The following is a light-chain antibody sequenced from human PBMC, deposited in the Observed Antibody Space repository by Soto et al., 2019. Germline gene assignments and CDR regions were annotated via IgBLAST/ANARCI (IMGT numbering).Light chain of an antibody. CDR3: QQYYALPWT. V-gene: IGKV4-1*01. Sequence: IVMTQSPDSLAVSLDERATINCKSSQSVLYSSNNKNYLAWYQQKPGQPPKLLIYWASTRKSGVPDRFGGSGSGTDFTLTVNSLQAEDVVVYYCQQYYALPWTFGQGTKVEIK. CDR2: WAS. CDR1: QSVLYSSNNKNY. J-gene: IGKJ1*01.